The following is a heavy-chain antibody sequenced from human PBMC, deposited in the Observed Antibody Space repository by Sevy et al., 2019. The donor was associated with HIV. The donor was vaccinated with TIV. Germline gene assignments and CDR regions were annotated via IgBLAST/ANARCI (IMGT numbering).Heavy chain of an antibody. J-gene: IGHJ4*02. D-gene: IGHD1-26*01. V-gene: IGHV3-21*01. CDR3: ARGPPDGSYDYFDN. CDR2: ISSSSNYI. CDR1: GFTFSTYT. Sequence: GGSLRLSCAASGFTFSTYTMNWVRQAPGKGLEWVSSISSSSNYIYYADSLKGRFTISRDNAKNSLYLQMNSLRADDTAIYYCARGPPDGSYDYFDNWGQGTLVTVSS.